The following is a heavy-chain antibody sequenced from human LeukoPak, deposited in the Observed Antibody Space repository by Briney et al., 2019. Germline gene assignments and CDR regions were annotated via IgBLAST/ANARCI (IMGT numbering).Heavy chain of an antibody. D-gene: IGHD2-2*01. CDR3: ARTPPRRYCSSTSCYGSSFDY. Sequence: SVKVSCKASGYTFTNYGISWVRQAPGQGLEWMGRIIPILGIANYAQKFQGRVTITADKSTSTAYMELSSLRSEDTAVYYCARTPPRRYCSSTSCYGSSFDYWGQGTLVTVSS. J-gene: IGHJ4*02. CDR2: IIPILGIA. V-gene: IGHV1-69*04. CDR1: GYTFTNYG.